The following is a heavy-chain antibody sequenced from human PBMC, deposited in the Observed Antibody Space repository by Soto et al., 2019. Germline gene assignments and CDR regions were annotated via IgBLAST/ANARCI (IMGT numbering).Heavy chain of an antibody. Sequence: QVQLVQSGAEVKKPGASVKVSCKASGYTFTSYGISWVRQAPGQGLEWMGWISAYNGNTNYAQKLQGRVTMTTDTSTSTAYTELRSLRSDDTAVYYCARAPLSGSHYWYFDLWGRGTLVTVSS. CDR2: ISAYNGNT. CDR1: GYTFTSYG. J-gene: IGHJ2*01. CDR3: ARAPLSGSHYWYFDL. D-gene: IGHD6-19*01. V-gene: IGHV1-18*04.